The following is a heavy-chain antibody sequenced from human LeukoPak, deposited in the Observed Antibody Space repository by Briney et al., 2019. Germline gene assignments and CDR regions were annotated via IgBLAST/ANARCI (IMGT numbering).Heavy chain of an antibody. D-gene: IGHD6-13*01. CDR3: ARGLAAAGTYYFDY. CDR2: IYHSGST. Sequence: SETLSLTCTVSGDSISSDNYYWTWIRQPPGKGLEWIGYIYHSGSTYYNPSLKSRVIISLARSKSQFSLKLSSVTAADTAVYYCARGLAAAGTYYFDYWGQGTLVTVSS. V-gene: IGHV4-30-2*01. J-gene: IGHJ4*02. CDR1: GDSISSDNYY.